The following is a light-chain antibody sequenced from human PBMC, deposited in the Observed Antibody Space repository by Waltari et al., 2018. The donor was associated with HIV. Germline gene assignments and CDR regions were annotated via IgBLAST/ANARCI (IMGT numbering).Light chain of an antibody. Sequence: DIQMTQSPSSLSASVGDRVTITCRASQSINSYLNWYQQKPGKVPKLLIYAASSLQTGVPSRFSGSGSGTHFTLTISSLQPDDFATYYCQQSHITPLTFGGGTKLEIK. CDR2: AAS. CDR1: QSINSY. V-gene: IGKV1-39*01. CDR3: QQSHITPLT. J-gene: IGKJ4*01.